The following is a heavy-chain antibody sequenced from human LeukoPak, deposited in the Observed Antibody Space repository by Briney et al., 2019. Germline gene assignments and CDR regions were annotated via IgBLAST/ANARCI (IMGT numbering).Heavy chain of an antibody. Sequence: GGSLRLSCAASGFTFSTYGMSWVRQAPGKGLEWVSAISGSGGSTYYADSVKGRFTISRDNAKNSLYLQMNSLRAEDTAVYYCARGGLYSSSWYHVIYFDYWGQGTLVTVSS. V-gene: IGHV3-23*01. CDR3: ARGGLYSSSWYHVIYFDY. J-gene: IGHJ4*02. CDR1: GFTFSTYG. D-gene: IGHD6-13*01. CDR2: ISGSGGST.